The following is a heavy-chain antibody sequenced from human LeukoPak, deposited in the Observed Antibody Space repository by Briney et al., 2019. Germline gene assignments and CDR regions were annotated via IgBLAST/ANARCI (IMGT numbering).Heavy chain of an antibody. CDR1: GASITTTSFD. CDR3: ARFKGGTGFDY. J-gene: IGHJ4*02. CDR2: ISSSGTA. Sequence: PSETLSLTCGASGASITTTSFDWAWIRQPPGQDLEWIATISSSGTAYYNPSLMSRVTISVDTSKNQFSLDLRSVTAADTGLFYCARFKGGTGFDYWGQGILVIVSS. D-gene: IGHD1-26*01. V-gene: IGHV4-39*01.